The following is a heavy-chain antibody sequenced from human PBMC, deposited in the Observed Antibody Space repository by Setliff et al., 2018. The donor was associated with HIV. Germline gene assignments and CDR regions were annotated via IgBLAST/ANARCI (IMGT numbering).Heavy chain of an antibody. CDR1: GFARSSTGVG. CDR2: IFSHDEK. J-gene: IGHJ3*02. CDR3: ARIPKILGVFDI. D-gene: IGHD3-16*01. V-gene: IGHV2-26*01. Sequence: SGPTLVNPTDTLTLTCTVSGFARSSTGVGVTWIRQPPGKALEWLADIFSHDEKSFSPSLKSRLVIPTDTSKSQVVLSMTNMDPVDTATYYCARIPKILGVFDIWGQGTMVTVSS.